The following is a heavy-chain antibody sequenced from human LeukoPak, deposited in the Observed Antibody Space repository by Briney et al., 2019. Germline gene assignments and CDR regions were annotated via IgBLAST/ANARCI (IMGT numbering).Heavy chain of an antibody. D-gene: IGHD6-13*01. Sequence: GGSLRLSCAASGFTVSSNEMSWVRQAPGKGLEWVSSISGGSTYYADSGKGRFTISRDNSKNTLHLQMNSLRAEDTAVYYCKKDSIAAAGKVYWGQGTLVTVSS. V-gene: IGHV3-38-3*01. J-gene: IGHJ4*02. CDR2: ISGGST. CDR3: KKDSIAAAGKVY. CDR1: GFTVSSNE.